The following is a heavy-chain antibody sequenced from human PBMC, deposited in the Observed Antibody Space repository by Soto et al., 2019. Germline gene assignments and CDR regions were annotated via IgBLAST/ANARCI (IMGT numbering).Heavy chain of an antibody. CDR2: IYYSGGT. J-gene: IGHJ5*02. Sequence: SETLSLTCTVSGGPISSGGYYWSWIRQHPGKGLEWIGYIYYSGGTYYNPSLKSRVTISVDTSKNQFSLKLSSVTAADTAVYYCARVFRHCTNGVCSHSGFDPWGQGTLVTVSS. D-gene: IGHD2-8*01. CDR3: ARVFRHCTNGVCSHSGFDP. CDR1: GGPISSGGYY. V-gene: IGHV4-31*03.